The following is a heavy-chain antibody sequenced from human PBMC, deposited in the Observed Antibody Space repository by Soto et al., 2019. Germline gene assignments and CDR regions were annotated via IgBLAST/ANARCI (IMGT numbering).Heavy chain of an antibody. CDR2: FDPEDGET. D-gene: IGHD2-15*01. J-gene: IGHJ4*02. V-gene: IGHV1-24*01. CDR1: GYTLTELS. CDR3: ATDLPRSSSLYAASFH. Sequence: ASVKFSCKVSGYTLTELSMHWGRQAPGKGLEWMGGFDPEDGETIYAQKLQGRVTMTEDTYTDTAYMERSSLRSEDTAVYYCATDLPRSSSLYAASFHWGKGTLVPSPQ.